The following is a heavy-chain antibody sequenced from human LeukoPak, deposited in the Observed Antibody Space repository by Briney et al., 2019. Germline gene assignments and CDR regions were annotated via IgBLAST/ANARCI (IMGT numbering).Heavy chain of an antibody. V-gene: IGHV3-21*04. CDR2: ISSSSSYI. Sequence: GGSLRLSCAASGFTFSSYSMNWVRQAPGKGLEWVSSISSSSSYIYYADSVKGRFTISRDNAKNSLYLQMNSLRAEDTAVYYCASYVGATAYFDYWGQGTLVTVSS. CDR3: ASYVGATAYFDY. D-gene: IGHD1-26*01. J-gene: IGHJ4*02. CDR1: GFTFSSYS.